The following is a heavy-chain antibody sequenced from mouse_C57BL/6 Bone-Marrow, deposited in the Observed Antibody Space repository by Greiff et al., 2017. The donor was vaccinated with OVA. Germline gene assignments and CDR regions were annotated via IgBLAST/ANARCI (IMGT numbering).Heavy chain of an antibody. V-gene: IGHV1-50*01. CDR3: ARKLGGDYYAMDY. D-gene: IGHD4-1*01. CDR1: GYTFTSYW. CDR2: IDPSDSYT. Sequence: QVQLQQSGAELVKPGASVKLSCKASGYTFTSYWMQWVKQRPGQGLEWIGEIDPSDSYTNYNQKFKGKATLTVDTSSSTAYMQLSSLTSEDSAVYYCARKLGGDYYAMDYWGQGTSVTVSS. J-gene: IGHJ4*01.